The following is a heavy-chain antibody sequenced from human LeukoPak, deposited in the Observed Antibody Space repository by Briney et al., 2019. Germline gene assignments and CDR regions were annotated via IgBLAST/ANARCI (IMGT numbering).Heavy chain of an antibody. V-gene: IGHV4-39*01. CDR3: ARHLLTYYYDSSGYLDYFDY. CDR1: GGSISSSSYY. CDR2: IYYSGST. Sequence: SETLSLTCTVSGGSISSSSYYWGWIRQPPGKGLERIGSIYYSGSTYYNPSLKSRVTISVDTSKNQFSLKLSSVTAADTAVYYCARHLLTYYYDSSGYLDYFDYWGQGTLVTVSS. J-gene: IGHJ4*02. D-gene: IGHD3-22*01.